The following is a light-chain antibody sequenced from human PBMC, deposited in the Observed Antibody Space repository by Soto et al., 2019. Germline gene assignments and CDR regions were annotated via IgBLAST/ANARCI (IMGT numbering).Light chain of an antibody. CDR2: EGN. CDR3: CSYAGFSAGV. V-gene: IGLV2-23*01. J-gene: IGLJ1*01. CDR1: SRDIGSYNL. Sequence: QSALTQPASVSGSPGQSITISCTGTSRDIGSYNLVSWYQQHPGKAPKLMIYEGNKRPSGVSNRFSASKSGNTASLTISGLQAEDEGDYYCCSYAGFSAGVVGSGTKVTVL.